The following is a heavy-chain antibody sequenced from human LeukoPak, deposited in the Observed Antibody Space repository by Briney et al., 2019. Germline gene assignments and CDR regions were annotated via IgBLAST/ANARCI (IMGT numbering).Heavy chain of an antibody. CDR3: ARGEQNYYDSSGYADY. CDR1: GYSISSGYY. V-gene: IGHV4-38-2*02. D-gene: IGHD3-22*01. CDR2: IYHSGST. J-gene: IGHJ4*02. Sequence: SETLSLTCTVSGYSISSGYYWGWIRQPPGKGLEWIGSIYHSGSTYYNPSLKSRVTISVDTSKNQFSLKLSSVTAADTAVYYCARGEQNYYDSSGYADYWGQGTLVTVSS.